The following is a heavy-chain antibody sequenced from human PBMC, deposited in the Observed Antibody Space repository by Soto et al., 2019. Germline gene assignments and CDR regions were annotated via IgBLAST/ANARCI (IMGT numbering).Heavy chain of an antibody. D-gene: IGHD3-10*01. V-gene: IGHV4-31*03. J-gene: IGHJ4*02. CDR2: IYYSGST. Sequence: SETLSLTCTVSGGSISSGGYYWSWIRQHPGKGLEWIGYIYYSGSTYYNPSLKSRVTISVDTSKNQFSLKLSSVTAADTAVYYCARMVRGVIMEARGHYFDYWGQGTLVTVSS. CDR3: ARMVRGVIMEARGHYFDY. CDR1: GGSISSGGYY.